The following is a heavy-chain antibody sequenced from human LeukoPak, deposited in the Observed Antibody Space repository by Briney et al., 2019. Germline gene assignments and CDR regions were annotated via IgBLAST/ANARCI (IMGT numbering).Heavy chain of an antibody. D-gene: IGHD1-1*01. CDR3: SRDTKD. Sequence: PGGSLRLSCAASGFTVSDNYMTWVRRAPGKGLECVSIIYIGGFTYYADSVKGRFTISRDSSKNTLYLQMNSLRAEDTAFYYCSRDTKDWGQGTLVTVSS. J-gene: IGHJ4*02. CDR1: GFTVSDNY. V-gene: IGHV3-53*01. CDR2: IYIGGFT.